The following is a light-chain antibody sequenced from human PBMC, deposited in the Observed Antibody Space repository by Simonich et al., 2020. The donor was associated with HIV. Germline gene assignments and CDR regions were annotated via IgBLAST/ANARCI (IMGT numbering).Light chain of an antibody. CDR2: KVS. J-gene: IGKJ1*01. Sequence: DVVMTQSPLSLPVPLGQPASISCRFGTSFVHSDGNTYLNWFQQRQGQSPRRLIYKVSNRDSGVTDRVSGSGSDTEFTLKSSRVEAEDVGIYYCMQGTLWWTFGQGTKVEIK. V-gene: IGKV2-30*02. CDR1: TSFVHSDGNTY. CDR3: MQGTLWWT.